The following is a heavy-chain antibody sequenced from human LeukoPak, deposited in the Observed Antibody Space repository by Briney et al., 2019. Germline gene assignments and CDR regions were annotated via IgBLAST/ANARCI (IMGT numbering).Heavy chain of an antibody. V-gene: IGHV1-69*04. Sequence: SVKVSCKASGYTFTSYGISWVRQAPGQGLEWMGRIIPILGIANYAQKFQGRVSITADKSTTTAYMELSSLRSEDTAVYYCARGHSSTSWGYGMDVWGQGTTVTVSS. CDR2: IIPILGIA. CDR3: ARGHSSTSWGYGMDV. J-gene: IGHJ6*02. D-gene: IGHD2-2*01. CDR1: GYTFTSYG.